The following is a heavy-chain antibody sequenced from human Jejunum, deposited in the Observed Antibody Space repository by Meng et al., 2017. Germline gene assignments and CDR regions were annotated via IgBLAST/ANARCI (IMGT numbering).Heavy chain of an antibody. D-gene: IGHD2-15*01. V-gene: IGHV7-4-1*02. CDR1: GYTFTRYA. Sequence: ASVKVSCKASGYTFTRYAMNWMRQAPGQGLEWMGWINTNTGNPTYAQGFTGRFVFSLDTSVSTAYLQISSLKAEDTAVYYCVREWSAFDYWGQGTLVTVSS. J-gene: IGHJ4*02. CDR2: INTNTGNP. CDR3: VREWSAFDY.